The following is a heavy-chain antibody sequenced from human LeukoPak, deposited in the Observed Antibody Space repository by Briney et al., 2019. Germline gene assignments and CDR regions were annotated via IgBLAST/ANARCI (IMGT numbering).Heavy chain of an antibody. D-gene: IGHD4-23*01. CDR3: AREVVTPQDAFDI. Sequence: PSETLSLTCTVSGYSISSGYYWGWIRQPPGKGLEWIGSIYHSGSTYYNPSLKSRVTISVDTSKNQFSLKLSSVTAADTAVYYCAREVVTPQDAFDIWGQGTMVTVSS. CDR1: GYSISSGYY. CDR2: IYHSGST. V-gene: IGHV4-38-2*02. J-gene: IGHJ3*02.